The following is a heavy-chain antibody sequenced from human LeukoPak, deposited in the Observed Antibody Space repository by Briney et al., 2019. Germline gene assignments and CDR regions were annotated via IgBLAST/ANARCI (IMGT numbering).Heavy chain of an antibody. D-gene: IGHD2-2*01. Sequence: SETLSLTCAVYGGSFSGHYWTWIRQAPGKRLEWIGESTHTGSTNYNPSLKSRVTISVDTSKNQFSLKLTSVSAADTAVYHCARGRTGAAALDFWGPGTLVTVSS. CDR3: ARGRTGAAALDF. J-gene: IGHJ4*02. V-gene: IGHV4-34*01. CDR1: GGSFSGHY. CDR2: STHTGST.